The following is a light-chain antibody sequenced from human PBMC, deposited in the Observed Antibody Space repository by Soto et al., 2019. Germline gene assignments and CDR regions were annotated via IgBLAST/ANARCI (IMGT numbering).Light chain of an antibody. CDR3: LQDYNYPRT. CDR1: QGIRND. CDR2: GAS. J-gene: IGKJ1*01. V-gene: IGKV1-6*01. Sequence: AIQMTQSPSSLSASVGDRVIITCRASQGIRNDLAWYQQKPGKAPKLLIYGASNLQSGVPSRFSGSGSDRDFTLAISSVQPEDCATYYCLQDYNYPRTFGLGTKVEIK.